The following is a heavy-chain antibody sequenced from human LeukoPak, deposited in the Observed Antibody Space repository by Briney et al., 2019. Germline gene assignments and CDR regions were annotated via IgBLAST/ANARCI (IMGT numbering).Heavy chain of an antibody. J-gene: IGHJ4*02. CDR2: INHSGST. V-gene: IGHV4-34*01. CDR1: GGSFSGYY. CDR3: ARVTGYMIEDYFDY. Sequence: SETLSLTCAVYGGSFSGYYWSWIRQPPGKGLEWIGEINHSGSTDYNPSLKSRVTISVETSKNQFSLKLSSVTAADTAVYYCARVTGYMIEDYFDYWGQGTLVTVPS. D-gene: IGHD3-22*01.